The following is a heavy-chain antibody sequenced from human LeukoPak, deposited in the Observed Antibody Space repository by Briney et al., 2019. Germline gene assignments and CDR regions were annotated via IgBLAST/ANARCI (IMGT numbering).Heavy chain of an antibody. J-gene: IGHJ4*02. D-gene: IGHD6-13*01. V-gene: IGHV3-21*01. Sequence: GGSLRLSCAAFGFTFGSYSMNWVRQAPGKGLEWVSSISSSSSYIYYADSVKGRFTISRDNAKNSLYLQMNSLRAEDTAVYYCARDAAAGTFGYWGQGTLVTVSS. CDR1: GFTFGSYS. CDR3: ARDAAAGTFGY. CDR2: ISSSSSYI.